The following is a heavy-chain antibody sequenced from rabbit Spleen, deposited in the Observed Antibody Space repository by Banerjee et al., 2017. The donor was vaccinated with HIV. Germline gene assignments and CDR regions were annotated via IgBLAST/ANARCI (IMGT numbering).Heavy chain of an antibody. CDR3: ARDADSGPYIDGYFSL. CDR2: IEGGSSGFT. CDR1: GVSFSGSSY. D-gene: IGHD1-1*01. Sequence: EQLEESGGGLVKPEGSLTLTCKASGVSFSGSSYMCWVRQAPGKGLEWIACIEGGSSGFTYFASWAKGRFTCSKTSSTTVTLQMTSLTVADTATYFCARDADSGPYIDGYFSLWGQGTLVTVS. V-gene: IGHV1S45*01. J-gene: IGHJ4*01.